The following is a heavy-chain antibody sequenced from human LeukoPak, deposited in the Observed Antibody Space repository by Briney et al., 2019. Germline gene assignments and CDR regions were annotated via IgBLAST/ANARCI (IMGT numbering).Heavy chain of an antibody. CDR1: GFTFSSYW. Sequence: GGSLRLSCAASGFTFSSYWMSWVRQAPGRGLEWVANIKQDGSEKYYVDSVKGRFTISRDNAKNSLYLQMNSLRAEDTAVYYCASLLVYYDFWSGSDAFDIWGQGTMVTVSS. V-gene: IGHV3-7*01. CDR2: IKQDGSEK. CDR3: ASLLVYYDFWSGSDAFDI. D-gene: IGHD3-3*01. J-gene: IGHJ3*02.